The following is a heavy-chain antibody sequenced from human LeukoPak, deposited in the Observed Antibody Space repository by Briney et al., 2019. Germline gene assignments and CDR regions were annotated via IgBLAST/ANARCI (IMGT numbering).Heavy chain of an antibody. Sequence: GRSLRLSCAASGFTFDDYAMHWVRQAPGKGLEWVSGISWNSGSIGYADSVKGRFTISRDNAKNSLYLQMNSLRAEDTAVYYCARDHYYDSSGYSGRKFDYWGQGTLVTVSS. D-gene: IGHD3-22*01. V-gene: IGHV3-9*01. J-gene: IGHJ4*02. CDR2: ISWNSGSI. CDR1: GFTFDDYA. CDR3: ARDHYYDSSGYSGRKFDY.